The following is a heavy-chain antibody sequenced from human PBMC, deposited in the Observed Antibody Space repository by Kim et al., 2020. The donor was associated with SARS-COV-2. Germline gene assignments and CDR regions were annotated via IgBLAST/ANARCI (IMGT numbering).Heavy chain of an antibody. Sequence: QDGSTSHYLGSVRGRFTISRDDAGNSLYLQMNSLRAEDTAVYYCADPPTGFWGQGTLVTVSS. V-gene: IGHV3-7*01. CDR3: ADPPTGF. CDR2: QDGSTS. J-gene: IGHJ4*02.